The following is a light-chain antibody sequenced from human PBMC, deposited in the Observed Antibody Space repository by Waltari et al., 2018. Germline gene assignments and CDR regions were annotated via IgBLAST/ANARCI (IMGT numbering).Light chain of an antibody. CDR2: DAS. Sequence: EIVLTQSPATLSMSPGERATLSCSASQSVSSSLSWYQQTPGQAPRLLIYDASTRATGIPARFSGSGSGTDFTLTISSLEPEDFAVYYCQHRTNWPPTFGGGTKVEIK. J-gene: IGKJ4*01. CDR1: QSVSSS. CDR3: QHRTNWPPT. V-gene: IGKV3-11*01.